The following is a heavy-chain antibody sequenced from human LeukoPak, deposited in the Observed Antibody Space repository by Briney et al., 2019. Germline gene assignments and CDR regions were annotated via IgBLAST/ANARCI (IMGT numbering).Heavy chain of an antibody. CDR2: IIPIFATA. CDR3: ARTYCGGDCYSSRGWFDP. CDR1: GYTFTGYY. J-gene: IGHJ5*02. V-gene: IGHV1-69*06. D-gene: IGHD2-21*02. Sequence: SVKVSCKASGYTFTGYYMHWVRQAPGHGLEWMGGIIPIFATANYAQRFQGKVTITADKSTSTAYMGLSSLRSEDTAVYYCARTYCGGDCYSSRGWFDPWGQGTLVTVSS.